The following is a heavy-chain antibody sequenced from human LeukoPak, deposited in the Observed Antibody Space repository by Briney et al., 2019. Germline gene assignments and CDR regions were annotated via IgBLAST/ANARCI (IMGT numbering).Heavy chain of an antibody. V-gene: IGHV1-18*01. J-gene: IGHJ3*02. D-gene: IGHD1-26*01. CDR2: ISAYNGNT. CDR1: GYIFTSYG. Sequence: GASVKVSCKASGYIFTSYGISWVRQAPGQGLEWMGCISAYNGNTNYSQKLQGRVTMTTDTSTSTAYMELRSLRSDDTAVYYCARPQWELLGSAFDIWGQGTMVTVSS. CDR3: ARPQWELLGSAFDI.